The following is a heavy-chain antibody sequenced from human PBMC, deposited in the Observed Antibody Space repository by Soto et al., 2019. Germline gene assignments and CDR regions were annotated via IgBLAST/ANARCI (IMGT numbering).Heavy chain of an antibody. J-gene: IGHJ4*02. Sequence: SETLSLTCTVSGGSVSSGSYYWSWIRQPPGKGLEWIGYIYYSGSTNYNPSLKSRVTISVDTSKNQFSLKLSSVTAADTAVYYCARAGTTLVYGGTSTHPLTFVAWGKGTLGTV. V-gene: IGHV4-61*01. CDR2: IYYSGST. CDR1: GGSVSSGSYY. D-gene: IGHD2-15*01. CDR3: ARAGTTLVYGGTSTHPLTFVA.